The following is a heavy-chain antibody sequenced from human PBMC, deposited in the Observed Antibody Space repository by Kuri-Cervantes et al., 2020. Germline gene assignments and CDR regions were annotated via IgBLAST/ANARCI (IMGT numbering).Heavy chain of an antibody. Sequence: GESLKISCVASGFAFSGYWMNWVRQAPGKGLEWVANIKEDGSEKDGSEKYYVDSVKGRFTISRDNAKNSLFLQMNSLRAEDTAVYFCARDSTPHYGMDVWGQGTTVTVSS. CDR2: IKEDGSEKDGSEK. CDR3: ARDSTPHYGMDV. CDR1: GFAFSGYW. J-gene: IGHJ6*02. D-gene: IGHD2/OR15-2a*01. V-gene: IGHV3-7*01.